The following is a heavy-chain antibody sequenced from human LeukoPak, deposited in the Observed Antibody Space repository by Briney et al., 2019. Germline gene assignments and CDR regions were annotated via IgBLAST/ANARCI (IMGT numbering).Heavy chain of an antibody. CDR3: ARDVLFYFDY. J-gene: IGHJ4*02. Sequence: PGGSLTLSCEDSGFTFRSYEMNWVRQAPGKGLEWVSYISSSSSTIYYADSVKGRFTISRDNAKNSLYLQMNSLRAEDTAVYYCARDVLFYFDYWGQGTLVTVSS. CDR2: ISSSSSTI. CDR1: GFTFRSYE. D-gene: IGHD2-8*01. V-gene: IGHV3-48*03.